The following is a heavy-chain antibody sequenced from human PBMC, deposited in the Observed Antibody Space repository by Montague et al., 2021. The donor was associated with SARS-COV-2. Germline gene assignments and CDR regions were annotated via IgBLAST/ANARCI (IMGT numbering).Heavy chain of an antibody. CDR2: INHSGST. D-gene: IGHD3-10*01. V-gene: IGHV4-34*01. J-gene: IGHJ6*02. CDR1: GGSFSGYY. CDR3: ARVRYYGSGTSLGMDV. Sequence: SETLSLTCAVYGGSFSGYYWSWIRQPPGKGLEWIGEINHSGSTNYNPSLKSRVTISVDTSKNQFSLKLSSVTAAAMAVYYCARVRYYGSGTSLGMDVRGQGTTVTVSS.